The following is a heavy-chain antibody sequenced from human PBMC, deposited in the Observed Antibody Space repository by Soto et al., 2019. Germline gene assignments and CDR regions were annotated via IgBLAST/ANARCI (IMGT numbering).Heavy chain of an antibody. CDR3: ARDSGGYYPSYDY. J-gene: IGHJ4*02. CDR2: IYSGGST. D-gene: IGHD3-22*01. CDR1: GFTVSSNY. Sequence: GGSLRLSWAASGFTVSSNYMSWVRQAPGKGLEWVSVIYSGGSTYYADSVKGRFTISRDNSKNTLYLQMNSLRAEDTAVYYCARDSGGYYPSYDYWGQGTLVTVSS. V-gene: IGHV3-53*01.